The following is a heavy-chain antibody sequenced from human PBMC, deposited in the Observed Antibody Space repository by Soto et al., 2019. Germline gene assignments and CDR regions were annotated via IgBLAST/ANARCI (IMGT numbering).Heavy chain of an antibody. V-gene: IGHV3-23*01. CDR1: GFTSSSSA. CDR3: VTGSSGTRGEDF. Sequence: GSLRLSCAASGFTSSSSAMSWVRQAPGKGLEWVSTVSETGTVTYYADSVKGRFAISRDNSRNTLYLQLNNLRAEDTAVYYCVTGSSGTRGEDFWGPGALVTVSS. D-gene: IGHD3-16*01. CDR2: VSETGTVT. J-gene: IGHJ4*02.